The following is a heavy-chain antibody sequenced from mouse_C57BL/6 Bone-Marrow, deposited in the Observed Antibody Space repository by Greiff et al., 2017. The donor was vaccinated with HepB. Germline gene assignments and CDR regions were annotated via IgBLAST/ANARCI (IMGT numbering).Heavy chain of an antibody. CDR3: TRVRTGSSPFWYFDV. Sequence: EVKLVESGEGLVKPGGSLKLSCAASGFTFSSYAMSWVRQTPEKRLEWVAYISSGGDYIYYADTVKGRFTISRDNARNTPYLQMSSLKSEDTAMYYCTRVRTGSSPFWYFDVWGTGTTVTVSS. CDR2: ISSGGDYI. J-gene: IGHJ1*03. D-gene: IGHD1-1*01. CDR1: GFTFSSYA. V-gene: IGHV5-9-1*02.